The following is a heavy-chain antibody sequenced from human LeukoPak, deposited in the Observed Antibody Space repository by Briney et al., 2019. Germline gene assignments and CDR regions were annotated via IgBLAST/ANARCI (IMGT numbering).Heavy chain of an antibody. CDR3: ARVGHYDSSGYYFDY. Sequence: SETLSLTCTVSGGSITSYHWSWIRQPPGKGLEYIGYMYHSGSSNYNPSLKSRVTLSVDTSKNQLSLKPSSVTAADTAVYYCARVGHYDSSGYYFDYWGQGILVTVSS. J-gene: IGHJ4*02. D-gene: IGHD3-22*01. V-gene: IGHV4-59*01. CDR1: GGSITSYH. CDR2: MYHSGSS.